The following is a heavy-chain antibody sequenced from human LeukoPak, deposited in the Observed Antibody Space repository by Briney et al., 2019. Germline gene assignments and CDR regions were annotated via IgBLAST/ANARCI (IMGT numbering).Heavy chain of an antibody. CDR3: ARELPFDY. Sequence: GASVKVSCKASGYTFTGYSEHWVRQAPGQGLEWMGRINPNSGATDYAQKFQGRVTMTRDTSISTVYMELNRLRSDDTAVYYCARELPFDYWGQGTLVTVSS. CDR2: INPNSGAT. CDR1: GYTFTGYS. V-gene: IGHV1-2*06. D-gene: IGHD3-10*01. J-gene: IGHJ4*02.